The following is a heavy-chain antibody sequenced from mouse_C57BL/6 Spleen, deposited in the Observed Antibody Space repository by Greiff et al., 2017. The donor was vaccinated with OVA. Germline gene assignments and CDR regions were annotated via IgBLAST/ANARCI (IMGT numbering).Heavy chain of an antibody. CDR2: IYPGSGNT. D-gene: IGHD4-1*01. Sequence: VQLQQSGPELVKPGASVKISCKASGYSFTSYYIHWVKQRPGQGLEWIGWIYPGSGNTKYNEKFKVKATLTADTSSSTAYMQLSSLTSEDSAVYYCARETGTLYFDVWGTGTTVTVSS. V-gene: IGHV1-66*01. CDR3: ARETGTLYFDV. J-gene: IGHJ1*03. CDR1: GYSFTSYY.